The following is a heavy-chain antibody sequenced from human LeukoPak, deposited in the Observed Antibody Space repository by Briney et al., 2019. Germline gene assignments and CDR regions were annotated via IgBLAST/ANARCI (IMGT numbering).Heavy chain of an antibody. D-gene: IGHD3-9*01. V-gene: IGHV3-48*03. Sequence: QPGRSLRLSCKASGFIFGDYAMNWVRQAPGKGLELVAHISSGGNVEYYLDSVRGRFTMSRDNAKSLLFLQMNSLRAEDTAVYYCARDTLNGPFVISLDYWGQGALVTVSS. J-gene: IGHJ4*02. CDR2: ISSGGNVE. CDR3: ARDTLNGPFVISLDY. CDR1: GFIFGDYA.